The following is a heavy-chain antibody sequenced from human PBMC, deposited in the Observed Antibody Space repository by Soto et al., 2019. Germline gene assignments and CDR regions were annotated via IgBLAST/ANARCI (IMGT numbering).Heavy chain of an antibody. V-gene: IGHV3-53*01. Sequence: GGSLRLSXAASGFTVSGNHMNWVRQAPGKGLEWVSVIYSGGSAFYADSVKGRFTISRDNSQNTLSLQMNSLRAEDTAVYYCARSGYSYGPFDYWGQGTLVTVSS. CDR1: GFTVSGNH. D-gene: IGHD5-18*01. J-gene: IGHJ4*02. CDR3: ARSGYSYGPFDY. CDR2: IYSGGSA.